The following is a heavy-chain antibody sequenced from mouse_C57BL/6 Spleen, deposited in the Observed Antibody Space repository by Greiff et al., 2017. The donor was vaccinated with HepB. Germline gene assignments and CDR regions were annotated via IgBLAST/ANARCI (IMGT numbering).Heavy chain of an antibody. J-gene: IGHJ1*03. CDR3: ARWGSWYFDV. Sequence: QVQLKQPGAELVMPGASVKLSCKASGYTFTSYWMHWVKQRPGQGLEWIGEIDPSDSYTNYNQKFKGKSTLTVDKSSSTAYMQLSSLTSEDSAVYYCARWGSWYFDVWGTGTTVTVSS. V-gene: IGHV1-69*01. CDR2: IDPSDSYT. CDR1: GYTFTSYW.